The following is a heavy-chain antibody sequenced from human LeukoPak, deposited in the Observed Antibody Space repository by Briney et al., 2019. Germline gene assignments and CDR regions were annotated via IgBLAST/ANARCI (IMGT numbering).Heavy chain of an antibody. CDR1: GFTFSNYG. CDR3: ARRIAAAGYDVFNI. J-gene: IGHJ3*02. CDR2: ISGSGGST. V-gene: IGHV3-23*01. D-gene: IGHD6-13*01. Sequence: GGSLRLSCTAAGFTFSNYGMSWVRQAPGKGLEWVSGISGSGGSTYYADSVKGRFTLSRDNSKNTLYLQMNSLRAEDTAVYYCARRIAAAGYDVFNIWAQGKMATVSS.